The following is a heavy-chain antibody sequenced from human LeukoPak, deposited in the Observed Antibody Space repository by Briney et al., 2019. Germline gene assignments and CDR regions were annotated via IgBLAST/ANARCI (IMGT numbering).Heavy chain of an antibody. CDR2: IKNKTDGGTA. Sequence: PGGTLRLSCAASGYTFSNAWMSWVRHPPGKGLEWVGHIKNKTDGGTADYAAPVKDRFIISRDDSKNTLYLQMDGLRNEDTALYYCTTVGLSGSGTSTHDYWGQGTLVTVSS. J-gene: IGHJ4*02. CDR3: TTVGLSGSGTSTHDY. CDR1: GYTFSNAW. V-gene: IGHV3-15*01. D-gene: IGHD3-10*01.